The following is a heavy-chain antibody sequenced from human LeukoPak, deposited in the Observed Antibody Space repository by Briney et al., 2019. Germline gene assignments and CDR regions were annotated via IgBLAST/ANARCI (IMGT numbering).Heavy chain of an antibody. Sequence: ASVKVSCEASGYTFTSYYMHWVRQAPGQGLEWMGIINPSGGSTSYAQKFQGRVTMTRDTSTSTVYMELSSLRSEDTAVYYCARAFFVGREDYWGQGTLVTVSS. CDR1: GYTFTSYY. D-gene: IGHD2-21*01. CDR3: ARAFFVGREDY. V-gene: IGHV1-46*01. J-gene: IGHJ4*02. CDR2: INPSGGST.